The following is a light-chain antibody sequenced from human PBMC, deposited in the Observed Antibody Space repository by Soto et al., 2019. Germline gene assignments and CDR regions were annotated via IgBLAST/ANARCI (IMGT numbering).Light chain of an antibody. CDR1: QSIGST. Sequence: EIVMTQSPATLSVSPGERATLSCRASQSIGSTLAWYQQKPGQTPRLLIYDASTRATGIPARFSGIGSGTEFTLIISSLQSEDFAVYYCQQRSNWPPGGITFGQGTRLEIK. V-gene: IGKV3-15*01. CDR3: QQRSNWPPGGIT. J-gene: IGKJ5*01. CDR2: DAS.